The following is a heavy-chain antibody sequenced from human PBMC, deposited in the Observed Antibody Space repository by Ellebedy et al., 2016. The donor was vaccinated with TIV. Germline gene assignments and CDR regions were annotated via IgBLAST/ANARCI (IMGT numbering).Heavy chain of an antibody. D-gene: IGHD1-1*01. V-gene: IGHV3-7*03. J-gene: IGHJ6*02. CDR2: IKYDGSEK. CDR3: ARDGPQYGERRYYYAMDV. CDR1: GFTFSVSS. Sequence: GESLKISCAASGFTFSVSSMNWVRQTPGKGLEWVANIKYDGSEKFYVDSVKGRFTISRDNANKSLYLQMNSLRGEDTAIYYCARDGPQYGERRYYYAMDVWGQGTTVIVSS.